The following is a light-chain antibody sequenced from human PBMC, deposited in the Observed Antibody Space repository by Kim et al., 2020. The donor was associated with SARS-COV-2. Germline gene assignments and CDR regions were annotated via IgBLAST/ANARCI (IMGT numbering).Light chain of an antibody. V-gene: IGLV4-60*03. CDR2: LEGSGSY. CDR1: SGHSTYI. J-gene: IGLJ3*02. CDR3: ETWDSYTWV. Sequence: QSVLTQSSSASATPGSSVKLTCTLSSGHSTYIIAWHQQQPGKAPRYLMKLEGSGSYNRGSGVPDRFSGSSSGADRYLTISNLQSEDEADYYCETWDSYTWVFGGGTQLTVL.